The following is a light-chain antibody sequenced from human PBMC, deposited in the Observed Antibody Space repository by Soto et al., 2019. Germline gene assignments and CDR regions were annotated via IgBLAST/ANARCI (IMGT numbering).Light chain of an antibody. J-gene: IGKJ1*01. Sequence: DIQMTQSPLSLSAFVGDRVTITCRASRGITNYLAWYQQKPGRVPMLLIYAASTLQPGVPSRFSGSGSGTDFTLTISSLQPEDVATYYCQNYNSVPWAFGQGTKVEIK. V-gene: IGKV1-27*01. CDR3: QNYNSVPWA. CDR2: AAS. CDR1: RGITNY.